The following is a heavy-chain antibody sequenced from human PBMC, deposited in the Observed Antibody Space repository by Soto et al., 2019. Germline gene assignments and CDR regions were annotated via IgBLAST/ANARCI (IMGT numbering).Heavy chain of an antibody. Sequence: ASVKVSCKASGYTFTSYGISWVRQAPGQGLEWMGWISAYNGNTNYAQKLQGRVTMTTDTSTSTAYMELGSLRSDDTAVYYCARHEAMVRGVITYYYYGMDVWGQGTTVTVSS. D-gene: IGHD3-10*01. CDR2: ISAYNGNT. CDR1: GYTFTSYG. V-gene: IGHV1-18*01. J-gene: IGHJ6*02. CDR3: ARHEAMVRGVITYYYYGMDV.